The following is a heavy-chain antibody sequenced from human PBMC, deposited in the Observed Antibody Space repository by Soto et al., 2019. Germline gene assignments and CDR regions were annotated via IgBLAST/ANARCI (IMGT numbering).Heavy chain of an antibody. CDR1: GFSFSNYA. J-gene: IGHJ5*02. D-gene: IGHD1-1*01. Sequence: EVHLLESGGGLVQPGGSLRLSCAASGFSFSNYAMTWVRRAPGKGLEWVSAISASGGGTFYADSVKGRFIISRDSSKSTLYLQMNSLRVEDTAVYYCAKSRSRTTSCLGSWGQGTLVTVSS. CDR3: AKSRSRTTSCLGS. V-gene: IGHV3-23*01. CDR2: ISASGGGT.